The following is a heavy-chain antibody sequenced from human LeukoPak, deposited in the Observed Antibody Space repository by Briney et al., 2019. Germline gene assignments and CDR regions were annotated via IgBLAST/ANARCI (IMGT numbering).Heavy chain of an antibody. CDR1: GGSISSYY. J-gene: IGHJ4*02. Sequence: SETLSLTCTVSGGSISSYYWSWIRQPPGKGLEWIGYIYYSGSTNYNPPLKSRVPISVDTSKTHFSLKLSPATAAAPAVYYCARVQAYVGKGYFDYWGQGTLVTVSS. CDR2: IYYSGST. V-gene: IGHV4-59*01. CDR3: ARVQAYVGKGYFDY. D-gene: IGHD4-23*01.